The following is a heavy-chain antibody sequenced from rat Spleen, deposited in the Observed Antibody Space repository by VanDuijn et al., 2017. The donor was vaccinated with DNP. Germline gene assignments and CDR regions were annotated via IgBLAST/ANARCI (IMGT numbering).Heavy chain of an antibody. Sequence: EVQLVESGGGLVQPGRSLKVSCAASGFTFSNYDMAWVRQAPTKGLEWVASITTGGSNTYYRDSVQGRFTVSRDNARTTQYLQMDSLRSEDTATYYCVREDYYSGDWYFDFWGPGTMVTVSS. CDR3: VREDYYSGDWYFDF. V-gene: IGHV5S13*01. J-gene: IGHJ1*01. CDR2: ITTGGSNT. CDR1: GFTFSNYD. D-gene: IGHD1-1*01.